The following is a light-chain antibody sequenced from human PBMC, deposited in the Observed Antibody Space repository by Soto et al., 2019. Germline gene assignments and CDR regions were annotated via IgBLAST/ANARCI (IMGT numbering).Light chain of an antibody. CDR2: EVS. Sequence: QSALTQPPSASGSPGQSVTISCTGTSSDVGGYNYVSLYQQHPGKAPKLMIYEVSKRPSGVPDRFSGSKSGNTASLTVSGLQAEDEADYYCSSYAGSNNFERVFGGGTKLTVL. J-gene: IGLJ2*01. CDR1: SSDVGGYNY. V-gene: IGLV2-8*01. CDR3: SSYAGSNNFERV.